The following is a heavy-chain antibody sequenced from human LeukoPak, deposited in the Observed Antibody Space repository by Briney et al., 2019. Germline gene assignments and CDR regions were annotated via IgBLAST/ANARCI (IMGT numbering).Heavy chain of an antibody. J-gene: IGHJ4*02. CDR2: IWYDGSNK. V-gene: IGHV3-33*06. CDR3: AKGIDLGYSYAHY. CDR1: GFTFSSYG. Sequence: PGRSLRLSCAASGFTFSSYGMHWVRQAPGKGLEWVAVIWYDGSNKYYADSVEGRFTISRDNSKNTLYLQMNSLRAEDTAVYYCAKGIDLGYSYAHYWGQGTLVTVSS. D-gene: IGHD5-18*01.